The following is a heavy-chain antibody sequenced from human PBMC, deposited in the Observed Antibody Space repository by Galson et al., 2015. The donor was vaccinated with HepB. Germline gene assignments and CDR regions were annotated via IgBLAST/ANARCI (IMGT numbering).Heavy chain of an antibody. Sequence: SLRLSCAASGFSFRTFGMHWVRQAPGKGLEWVTLVSNDGSLKDYADSVKGRFTISRDNSDNMLYLQMNSLSAEDTAVYYCAKDYNSRGYDYWGQGTQVTVSS. CDR2: VSNDGSLK. D-gene: IGHD1-1*01. CDR1: GFSFRTFG. J-gene: IGHJ4*02. V-gene: IGHV3-30*18. CDR3: AKDYNSRGYDY.